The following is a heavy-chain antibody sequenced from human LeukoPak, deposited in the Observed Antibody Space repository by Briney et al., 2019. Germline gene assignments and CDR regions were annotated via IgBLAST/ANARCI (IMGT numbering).Heavy chain of an antibody. CDR3: AKDREQWLVRGSFDY. CDR2: IYSDGGT. J-gene: IGHJ4*02. D-gene: IGHD6-19*01. V-gene: IGHV3-66*01. CDR1: RFNVSSNS. Sequence: GGSLRLSCAASRFNVSSNSMNWVRQAPGKGLEWVSIIYSDGGTDYAKSVKGRFFISRDKSKNTLYLQMNSLRAEDTAVYYCAKDREQWLVRGSFDYWGQGTLVTVSS.